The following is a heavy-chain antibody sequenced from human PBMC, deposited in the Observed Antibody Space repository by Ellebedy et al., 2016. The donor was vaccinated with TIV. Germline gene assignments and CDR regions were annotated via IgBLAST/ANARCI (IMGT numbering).Heavy chain of an antibody. Sequence: ASVKVSCKISGYTVTEFSMHWVRQAPGKGLEWMGGFDPEDGETIFAQRFQGRFIMTEDPSTDTAYLEVTSLRSDDTAMYYCAADSGRGFKYGFDYWGQGTLVTVSS. J-gene: IGHJ4*02. CDR3: AADSGRGFKYGFDY. D-gene: IGHD5-18*01. CDR2: FDPEDGET. V-gene: IGHV1-24*01. CDR1: GYTVTEFS.